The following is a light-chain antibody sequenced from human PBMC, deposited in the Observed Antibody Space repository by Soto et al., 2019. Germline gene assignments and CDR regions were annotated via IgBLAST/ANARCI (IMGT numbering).Light chain of an antibody. CDR1: SSNIGAAYD. J-gene: IGLJ3*02. Sequence: QSVLTQPPSVSGAPGQKVTISCTRSSSNIGAAYDVHWYQHLPGTAPKLLIYGNNNRPSGVPDRFSGSKSGTSASLAITGLQAEDEADYDCQSYDSSLSGWVFGGGTKVTVL. CDR3: QSYDSSLSGWV. CDR2: GNN. V-gene: IGLV1-40*01.